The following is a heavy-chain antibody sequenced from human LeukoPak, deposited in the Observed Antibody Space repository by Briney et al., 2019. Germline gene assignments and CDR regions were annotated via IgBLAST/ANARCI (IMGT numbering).Heavy chain of an antibody. J-gene: IGHJ4*02. D-gene: IGHD3-22*01. CDR3: ARSHETFSYDTSGYYTFDS. CDR1: GGPISSGDYY. Sequence: SQTLSLTCTVSGGPISSGDYYWSWIRQHPGKGLEWIGYIYYSGSTYYNPSLKSRVTISVDTSKNHFSLELSSVTAADTAMYYCARSHETFSYDTSGYYTFDSWGQGTLVTVSS. V-gene: IGHV4-31*03. CDR2: IYYSGST.